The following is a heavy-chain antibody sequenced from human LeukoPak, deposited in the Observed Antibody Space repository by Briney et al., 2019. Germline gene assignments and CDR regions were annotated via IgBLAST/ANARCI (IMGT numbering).Heavy chain of an antibody. CDR1: GFTFSSYG. Sequence: GGSLRLSCAASGFTFSSYGMSWVRQAPGKGLEWVSAISGSGGSTYYADSVKGRFIISRDNSKNTLYLQMNSLRAEDTAVYYCARLYDGSAYHADHFDYWGQGTLVTVSS. CDR3: ARLYDGSAYHADHFDY. J-gene: IGHJ4*02. V-gene: IGHV3-23*01. CDR2: ISGSGGST. D-gene: IGHD3-22*01.